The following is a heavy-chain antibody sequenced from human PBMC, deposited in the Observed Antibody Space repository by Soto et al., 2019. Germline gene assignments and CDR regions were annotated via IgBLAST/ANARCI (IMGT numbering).Heavy chain of an antibody. Sequence: GGSLRLSCAASGFTFSSYSMNWVRQAPGKGLEWVSYISSSSTIYYADSVKGRFTISRDNAKNSLYLQMNSLRDEDTAVYYCARVQGLRLSGMDVWGQGTTVTVSS. CDR2: ISSSSTI. D-gene: IGHD5-12*01. CDR3: ARVQGLRLSGMDV. J-gene: IGHJ6*02. V-gene: IGHV3-48*02. CDR1: GFTFSSYS.